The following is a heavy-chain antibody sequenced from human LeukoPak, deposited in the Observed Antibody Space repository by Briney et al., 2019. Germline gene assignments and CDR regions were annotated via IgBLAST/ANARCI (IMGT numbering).Heavy chain of an antibody. CDR3: ARLMRSDFDY. Sequence: PSETLSLTCIVSGGSISSSSYYWGWIRQPPGKGLEWIGSIYYSGSTYYNPSLKSRVTISIDTSKNRFSLKLSSVTAADTAVYYCARLMRSDFDYWGQGTLVTVSS. CDR2: IYYSGST. J-gene: IGHJ4*02. CDR1: GGSISSSSYY. D-gene: IGHD3-16*01. V-gene: IGHV4-39*02.